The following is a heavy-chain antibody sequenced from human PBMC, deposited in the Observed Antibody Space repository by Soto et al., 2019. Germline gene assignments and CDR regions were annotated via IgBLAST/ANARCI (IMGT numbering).Heavy chain of an antibody. CDR1: GYSISSGYY. Sequence: SETLSLTCAVSGYSISSGYYWGWIRQPPGKGLEWIGSIYHSGSTYYNPSLKSRVTISVATSKTQFSLKLSSVTAADTAVYYCPSIAAAGTVPTYGMDVWGQGTTVTVS. CDR2: IYHSGST. V-gene: IGHV4-38-2*01. D-gene: IGHD6-13*01. J-gene: IGHJ6*02. CDR3: PSIAAAGTVPTYGMDV.